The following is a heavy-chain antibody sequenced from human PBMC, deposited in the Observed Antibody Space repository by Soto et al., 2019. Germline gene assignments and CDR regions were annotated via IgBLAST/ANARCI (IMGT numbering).Heavy chain of an antibody. CDR2: ISGSGGST. D-gene: IGHD3-3*01. J-gene: IGHJ6*03. Sequence: PGGSLRVSWAASGFTFSSYAMSWVRQAPGKGLEWVSAISGSGGSTYYADSVKGRFTISRDNSKNTLYLQMNSLRAEDTAVYYCAKGVVLRFLEWLEDYYYYMDVWGKGTTVTVSS. V-gene: IGHV3-23*01. CDR3: AKGVVLRFLEWLEDYYYYMDV. CDR1: GFTFSSYA.